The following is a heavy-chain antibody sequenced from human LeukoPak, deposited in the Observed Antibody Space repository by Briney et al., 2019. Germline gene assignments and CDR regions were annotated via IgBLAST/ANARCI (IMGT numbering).Heavy chain of an antibody. CDR1: GVSINSSSW. CDR2: IGHSGGT. Sequence: SGTLSLTCAVYGVSINSSSWWSWVRQSPGKGLEWIGDIGHSGGTNYNPSLKSRATISVDKSNTQVSLKLRSATAADTAVYYCAGNSGSYYGSGSYYNVYWGQGTLVIVSS. V-gene: IGHV4-4*02. CDR3: AGNSGSYYGSGSYYNVY. D-gene: IGHD3-10*01. J-gene: IGHJ4*02.